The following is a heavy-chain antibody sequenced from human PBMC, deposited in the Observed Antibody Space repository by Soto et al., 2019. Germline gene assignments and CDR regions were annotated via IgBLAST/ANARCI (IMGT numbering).Heavy chain of an antibody. V-gene: IGHV3-30*18. CDR2: ISSDGTKK. J-gene: IGHJ4*02. CDR3: AKDHHGGSAVTTRTFDY. D-gene: IGHD4-17*01. Sequence: QVQLVESGGGVVQPGKSLRLSCADSGFTFSVYGMHWVRQAPGKGLEWVALISSDGTKKNYADSVEGRFTISRDTSKNTLYLQMNSLRAEDTAVYYCAKDHHGGSAVTTRTFDYWGQGTLDTVSS. CDR1: GFTFSVYG.